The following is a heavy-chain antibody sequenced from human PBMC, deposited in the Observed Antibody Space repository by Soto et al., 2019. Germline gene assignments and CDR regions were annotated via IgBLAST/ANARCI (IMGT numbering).Heavy chain of an antibody. V-gene: IGHV3-30*18. CDR1: GFTFSSYV. CDR3: AKGGPDCASTTCYLLVAFDI. D-gene: IGHD2-2*01. J-gene: IGHJ3*02. Sequence: QVQLVQSGGGVVQPGRSLRLSCAASGFTFSSYVTHWVRQAPGKGLEWVAVISHDGNNKYYADSVKGRFTISRDTSKNTLYLQMNSLRTEDTAVYYCAKGGPDCASTTCYLLVAFDIWGQGTMVTVSS. CDR2: ISHDGNNK.